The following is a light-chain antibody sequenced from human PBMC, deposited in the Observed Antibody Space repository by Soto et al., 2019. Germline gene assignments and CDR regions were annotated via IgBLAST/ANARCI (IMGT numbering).Light chain of an antibody. CDR2: GAS. Sequence: ELVLPQSPGTLSLSPGARATLSCRASQSVSSSYLAWYQQKPGQAPRLLISGASSRATGIPDRFSGSGSGTSFTLTISRLETDDFAVYYCQQYDSAPRTFGQGTKVEIK. CDR3: QQYDSAPRT. CDR1: QSVSSSY. V-gene: IGKV3-20*01. J-gene: IGKJ1*01.